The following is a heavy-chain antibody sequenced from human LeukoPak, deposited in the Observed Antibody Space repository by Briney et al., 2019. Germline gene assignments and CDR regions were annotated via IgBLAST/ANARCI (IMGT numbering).Heavy chain of an antibody. J-gene: IGHJ6*04. CDR2: ISSSGSTI. CDR1: GFTFSSYE. D-gene: IGHD3-10*02. CDR3: AELGITMIGGV. V-gene: IGHV3-48*03. Sequence: GVSLRLSCAASGFTFSSYEMNGVRQAPGKGLEGVSYISSSGSTIYYADSVKGRFTISRDNAKNSLYLQMNSLRAEDTDVYYCAELGITMIGGVWGKGTTVTIYS.